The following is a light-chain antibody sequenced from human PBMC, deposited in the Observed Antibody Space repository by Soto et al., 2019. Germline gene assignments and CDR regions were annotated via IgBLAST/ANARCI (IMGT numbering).Light chain of an antibody. Sequence: QSALTQPASVSGSPGQSITISCTGTSNDVGGYNYVSWYQQHPGKAPKLMIYDVSNRPSGVYNRFSGSKSGNTASLTISGLQAEDEADYYCSSYTRTNALDVFGTGTKLTVL. J-gene: IGLJ1*01. CDR2: DVS. V-gene: IGLV2-14*01. CDR1: SNDVGGYNY. CDR3: SSYTRTNALDV.